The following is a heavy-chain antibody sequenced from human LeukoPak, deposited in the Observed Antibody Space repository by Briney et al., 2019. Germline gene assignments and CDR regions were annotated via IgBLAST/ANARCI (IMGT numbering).Heavy chain of an antibody. V-gene: IGHV3-23*01. Sequence: GGSLRLSCAASGFTFSSYWMSWVRQAPGEGLEWVSSIGGRGGSAYYADSVKGRFTISRDNSKNTLYLRMNSLRAEDTAVYYCAKQGRDWLRDYYYYMDVWGKGTTVTISS. J-gene: IGHJ6*03. D-gene: IGHD3-9*01. CDR1: GFTFSSYW. CDR3: AKQGRDWLRDYYYYMDV. CDR2: IGGRGGSA.